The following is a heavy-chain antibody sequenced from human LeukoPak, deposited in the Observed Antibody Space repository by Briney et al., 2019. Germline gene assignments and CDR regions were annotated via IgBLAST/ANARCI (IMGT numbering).Heavy chain of an antibody. CDR2: INTDGSTT. V-gene: IGHV3-74*01. CDR3: TRDPSRVSGWYWFDP. J-gene: IGHJ5*02. Sequence: NPGGSLRLSCAASGFAFSSYWMHWVRQTPGKGLLWVSHINTDGSTTTYADSVKGRFTISRDNAKNTLYLQMNSLRSEDTAVYYCTRDPSRVSGWYWFDPWGQGTLVTVSS. CDR1: GFAFSSYW. D-gene: IGHD6-19*01.